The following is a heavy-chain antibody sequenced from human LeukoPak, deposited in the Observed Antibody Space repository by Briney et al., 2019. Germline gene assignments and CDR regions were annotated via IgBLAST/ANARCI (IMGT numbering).Heavy chain of an antibody. D-gene: IGHD2-15*01. CDR1: GGTFSSYA. J-gene: IGHJ4*02. V-gene: IGHV1-69*13. Sequence: SVKVSCKASGGTFSSYAISWVRQAPGQGLEWMGGIIPIFGTANYAQKFQGRVTITADESTSTAYMELSSLRSEDTAVYYCARVSCSGGSCYSIFFDYWGQGTLVTVSS. CDR3: ARVSCSGGSCYSIFFDY. CDR2: IIPIFGTA.